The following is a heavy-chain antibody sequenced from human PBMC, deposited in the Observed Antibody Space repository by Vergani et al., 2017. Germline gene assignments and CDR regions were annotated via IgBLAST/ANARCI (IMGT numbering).Heavy chain of an antibody. Sequence: EVQLVESGGVVVQPGGSLRLSCAASGFTFDDYTMHWVRQAPGKGLEWVSLISWDGGSTYYADSVKGRFTISRDNSKNSLYLQMNSLRTEDTAVYYCAREWGGSSESYRKINWFDPWGQGTLVTVSS. CDR3: AREWGGSSESYRKINWFDP. J-gene: IGHJ5*02. V-gene: IGHV3-43*01. CDR1: GFTFDDYT. CDR2: ISWDGGST. D-gene: IGHD6-6*01.